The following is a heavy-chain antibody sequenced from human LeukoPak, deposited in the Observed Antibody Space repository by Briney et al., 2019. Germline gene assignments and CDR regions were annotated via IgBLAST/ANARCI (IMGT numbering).Heavy chain of an antibody. V-gene: IGHV3-33*01. Sequence: PGKSLTLSCAASGFTFSSNGLHWVRQAPGKGLEWVAVIWFDGSRKYYADSVKGRFTISRDNSKNTLYMQMNSLRAEDTAVYYCAGSNWGEGNWFDPWGQGTLVTVSS. CDR3: AGSNWGEGNWFDP. J-gene: IGHJ5*02. CDR2: IWFDGSRK. D-gene: IGHD7-27*01. CDR1: GFTFSSNG.